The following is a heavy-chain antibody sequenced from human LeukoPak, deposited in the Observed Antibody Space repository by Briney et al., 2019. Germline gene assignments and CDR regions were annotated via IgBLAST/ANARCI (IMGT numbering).Heavy chain of an antibody. CDR3: ARSGYDHYYYYYYMDV. Sequence: GGSLRLSCAASGFTFSSYSMNWVRQAPGKGLEWVSYISSSSTIYYADSVKGRFTISRDNAKNSLYLQMNSLRAEDTAVYYCARSGYDHYYYYYYMDVWGKGTRVTVSS. D-gene: IGHD5-12*01. J-gene: IGHJ6*03. CDR2: ISSSSTI. V-gene: IGHV3-48*01. CDR1: GFTFSSYS.